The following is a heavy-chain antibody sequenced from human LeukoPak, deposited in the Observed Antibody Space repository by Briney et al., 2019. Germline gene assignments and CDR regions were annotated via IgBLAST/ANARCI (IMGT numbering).Heavy chain of an antibody. D-gene: IGHD3-22*01. V-gene: IGHV4-34*01. CDR2: INHSGST. Sequence: SETLSLTCGVYGGSFSDYYCSWLRQPPGKGLEWIGEINHSGSTNYNPSLKSRVTISVGTSKNQFSLKLSSVTAADTAVYYRAHSSGYQQHWGQGTLVTVSS. CDR3: AHSSGYQQH. CDR1: GGSFSDYY. J-gene: IGHJ1*01.